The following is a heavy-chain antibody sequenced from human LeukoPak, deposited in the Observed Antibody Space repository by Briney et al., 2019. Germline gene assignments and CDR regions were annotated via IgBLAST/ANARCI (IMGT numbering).Heavy chain of an antibody. CDR3: ARHVWDSSGWYLDYFDY. Sequence: SETLSLTCTVSGGSLSSSSYYWGWIRQPPGKGLEWIGSIYYSGSTYYNPSLKSRVTISVDTSKNQFSLKLSSVTAADTAVYYCARHVWDSSGWYLDYFDYWGQGTLVTVSS. CDR2: IYYSGST. V-gene: IGHV4-39*01. CDR1: GGSLSSSSYY. J-gene: IGHJ4*02. D-gene: IGHD6-19*01.